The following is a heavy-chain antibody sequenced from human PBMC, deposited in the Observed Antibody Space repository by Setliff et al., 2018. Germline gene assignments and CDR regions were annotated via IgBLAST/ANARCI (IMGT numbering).Heavy chain of an antibody. D-gene: IGHD6-13*01. CDR1: GASISDYY. J-gene: IGHJ4*02. V-gene: IGHV4-4*07. CDR2: VSASGST. Sequence: SETLSLTCTVSGASISDYYWTWIRQPAGKELEWIGRVSASGSTTYNPSLKSRVTISVDTSKNQFSLKLSSVTAADTAVYYCASSYSSSWYYFDYWGQGTLVTVSS. CDR3: ASSYSSSWYYFDY.